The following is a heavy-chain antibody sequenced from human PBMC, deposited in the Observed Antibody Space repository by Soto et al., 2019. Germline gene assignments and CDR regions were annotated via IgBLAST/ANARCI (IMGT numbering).Heavy chain of an antibody. D-gene: IGHD2-8*01. J-gene: IGHJ4*02. V-gene: IGHV4-39*01. CDR2: IYYSGST. CDR1: GGSISSSSYY. Sequence: QLQLQESGPGLVKPSETLSLTCTVSGGSISSSSYYWGWIRQPPGKGLEWIGSIYYSGSTYYNPSLKSRGTISVDTSKNQFSLKLSSVTAADTAVYYCARHRVGWCMDYWGQGTLVTVSS. CDR3: ARHRVGWCMDY.